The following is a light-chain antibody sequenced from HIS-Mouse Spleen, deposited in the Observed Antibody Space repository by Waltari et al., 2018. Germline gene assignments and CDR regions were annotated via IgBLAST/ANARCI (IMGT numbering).Light chain of an antibody. V-gene: IGKV1-33*01. Sequence: DIQMTQSPYSLSASVGDRVTITCQASQDISNYLNWYQQKPGKAPKLLIYDASNLETGVPSRFSGSGSVTDFTFTISSLQPEDIATYSCQQYDNLHRLTFCPGTKVDIQ. J-gene: IGKJ3*01. CDR3: QQYDNLHRLT. CDR1: QDISNY. CDR2: DAS.